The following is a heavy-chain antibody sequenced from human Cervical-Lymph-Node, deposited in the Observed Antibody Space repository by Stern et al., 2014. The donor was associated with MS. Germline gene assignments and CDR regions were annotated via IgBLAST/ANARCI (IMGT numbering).Heavy chain of an antibody. CDR3: VRRRDSDSYDTFDI. Sequence: EMQLVESGAEVKKPGESLKISCKTSGYSFSNFWIGWVRQKPGKGLEWMGIIYPEDSDTPYSPSFQGHGTISADESISTAYLQWRSLKASDTAMYYCVRRRDSDSYDTFDIWGQGTMLIVSS. CDR1: GYSFSNFW. CDR2: IYPEDSDT. V-gene: IGHV5-51*01. J-gene: IGHJ3*02. D-gene: IGHD3-22*01.